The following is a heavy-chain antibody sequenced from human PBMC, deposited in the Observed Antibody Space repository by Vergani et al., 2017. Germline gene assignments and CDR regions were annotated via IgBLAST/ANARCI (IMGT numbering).Heavy chain of an antibody. CDR2: ISSSGSTI. CDR1: GFTFSSYE. J-gene: IGHJ5*02. V-gene: IGHV3-48*03. D-gene: IGHD6-13*01. CDR3: ARYRRGYSSSGAYNWFDP. Sequence: EVQLVESGGGLVQPGGSLRLSCAASGFTFSSYEMNWVRQPPGKGREGVSYISSSGSTIYYADSVKGRFTISRDNAKNSLYLQMNSLGAEDTAVYYCARYRRGYSSSGAYNWFDPWGQGTLVTVSS.